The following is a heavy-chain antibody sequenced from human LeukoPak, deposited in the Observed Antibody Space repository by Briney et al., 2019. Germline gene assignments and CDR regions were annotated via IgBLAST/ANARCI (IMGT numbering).Heavy chain of an antibody. CDR1: GFTFSSYA. Sequence: GGSLRLSCAASGFTFSSYAMSWVRQAPGKGLEWVSAISGSGGSTYYADSVKGRFTISRDNAKNSLYLQMNSLRAEDTALYYCAKDLSGSHDGVFDYWGQGTLVTVSS. CDR2: ISGSGGST. V-gene: IGHV3-23*01. J-gene: IGHJ4*02. D-gene: IGHD2-8*01. CDR3: AKDLSGSHDGVFDY.